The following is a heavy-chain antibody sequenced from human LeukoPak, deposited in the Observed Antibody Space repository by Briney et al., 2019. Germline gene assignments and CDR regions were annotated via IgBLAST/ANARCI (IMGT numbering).Heavy chain of an antibody. CDR3: ARRFCSHTNCYSLEKFDY. CDR1: GFTFNSYW. CDR2: IKQDGSEK. Sequence: GGSLRLSCAASGFTFNSYWMSWVRQAPGKGLEWVANIKQDGSEKYYVDSVKGRFTISRDSATKSLYLQMDNLRAEDTALYYCARRFCSHTNCYSLEKFDYWGPGTLVTVST. D-gene: IGHD2-21*02. J-gene: IGHJ4*02. V-gene: IGHV3-7*01.